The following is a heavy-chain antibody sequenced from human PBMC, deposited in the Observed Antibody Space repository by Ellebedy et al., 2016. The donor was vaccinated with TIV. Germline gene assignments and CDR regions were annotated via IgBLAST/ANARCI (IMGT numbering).Heavy chain of an antibody. V-gene: IGHV3-7*03. D-gene: IGHD5-12*01. CDR3: TSSSGYSDYDITGMDA. CDR2: IKEDGNER. J-gene: IGHJ6*02. CDR1: GFSFSKFW. Sequence: PGGSLRLSCAASGFSFSKFWMGWARQAPGKGLEWVANIKEDGNERHYVDSVQGRFTISRDNGKNSLYLQMNSLTVDDTAVYYCTSSSGYSDYDITGMDAWGQGTTVTVSS.